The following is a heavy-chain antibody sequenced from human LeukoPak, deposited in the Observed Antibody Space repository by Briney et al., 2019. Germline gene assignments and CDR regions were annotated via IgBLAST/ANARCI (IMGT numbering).Heavy chain of an antibody. Sequence: SETLSLTCTVSGVSVSSGSYYWSWIRQPPGKGLEWIGYIYYSGSTNYNPSLKSRVTISVDTSKNRFSLKLSSVTAADTAVYYCAREWLQFSSEEYYFDYWGQGTLVTVSS. D-gene: IGHD5-24*01. V-gene: IGHV4-61*01. CDR1: GVSVSSGSYY. CDR2: IYYSGST. J-gene: IGHJ4*02. CDR3: AREWLQFSSEEYYFDY.